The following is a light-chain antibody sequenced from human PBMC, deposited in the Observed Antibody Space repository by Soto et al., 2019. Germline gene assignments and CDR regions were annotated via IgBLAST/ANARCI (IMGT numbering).Light chain of an antibody. V-gene: IGLV2-23*01. J-gene: IGLJ2*01. Sequence: QSVLTQPASVSGSPGQSITISCTGTSRDVGSYNLVSWYQQHPGKAPKLMIYEGFKRPSGVSSRFSASKSGNTASLTISGLQAEDEADYYCCSYAGRGTSTVVFGGGTQLTVL. CDR2: EGF. CDR3: CSYAGRGTSTVV. CDR1: SRDVGSYNL.